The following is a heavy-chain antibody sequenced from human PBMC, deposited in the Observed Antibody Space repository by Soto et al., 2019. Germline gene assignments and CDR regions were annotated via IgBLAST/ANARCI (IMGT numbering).Heavy chain of an antibody. Sequence: SQTLSLTCAISGDSVSSNSAAWNWIRQSPSRGLEWRGRTYYRSKWYNDYAVSVKSRITINPDTSKNQFSLQLNSVTPEDTAVYYCARDLRYYYDSSGYYGDNWFDPWGQGTLVTVSS. CDR2: TYYRSKWYN. J-gene: IGHJ5*02. D-gene: IGHD3-22*01. CDR1: GDSVSSNSAA. CDR3: ARDLRYYYDSSGYYGDNWFDP. V-gene: IGHV6-1*01.